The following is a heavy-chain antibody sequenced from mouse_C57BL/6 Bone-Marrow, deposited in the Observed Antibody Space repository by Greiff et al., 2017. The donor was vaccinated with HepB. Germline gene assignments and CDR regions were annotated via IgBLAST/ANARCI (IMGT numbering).Heavy chain of an antibody. J-gene: IGHJ3*01. V-gene: IGHV7-1*01. Sequence: EVMLVESGGGLVQSGRSLRLSCATSGFTFRDFYMEWVRQAPGKGLEWIAASRNKANDYTTEYSASVKGRFIVSRDTSQSILYLQMNALRAEDTAIYYCARDCLRGLAYWGQGTLVTVSA. CDR1: GFTFRDFY. CDR2: SRNKANDYTT. CDR3: ARDCLRGLAY. D-gene: IGHD6-5*01.